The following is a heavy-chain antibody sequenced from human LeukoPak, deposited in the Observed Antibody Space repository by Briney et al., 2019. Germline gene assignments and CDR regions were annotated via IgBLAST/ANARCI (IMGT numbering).Heavy chain of an antibody. Sequence: SVKVSCKASGGTFSSYAISWVRQAPRQGLEWMGGIIPIFGTANYAQKFQGRVTITTDESTSTVYMELSSLRSEDTAVYYCARDSYDSSGYFSQDAFDIWGQGTMVTVSS. CDR2: IIPIFGTA. CDR3: ARDSYDSSGYFSQDAFDI. V-gene: IGHV1-69*05. J-gene: IGHJ3*02. CDR1: GGTFSSYA. D-gene: IGHD3-22*01.